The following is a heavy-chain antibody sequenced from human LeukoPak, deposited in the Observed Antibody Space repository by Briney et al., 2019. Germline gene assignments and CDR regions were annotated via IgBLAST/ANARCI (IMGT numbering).Heavy chain of an antibody. CDR2: IYPSGST. CDR1: GASLSSGSYY. V-gene: IGHV4-61*10. D-gene: IGHD3-10*01. CDR3: ARSLWFGELALYYMDV. Sequence: PSETLSLTCAVSGASLSSGSYYWSWIRQPAGKGLEWIGRIYPSGSTDYNPSLKSRATISVDTSKNQFSLKLSSVTAADTAVYYCARSLWFGELALYYMDVWGKGTTVTISS. J-gene: IGHJ6*03.